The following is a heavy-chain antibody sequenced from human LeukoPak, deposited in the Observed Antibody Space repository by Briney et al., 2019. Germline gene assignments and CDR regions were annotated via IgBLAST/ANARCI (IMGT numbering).Heavy chain of an antibody. V-gene: IGHV3-21*01. CDR1: GFTFSSYS. Sequence: GGSLRLSCAASGFTFSSYSMNWVRQAPGKGLEWVSSISSSSSYIYYADSVKGRFTISRDNAKNSLYLQMNSLRAEDTAVYYCAKGDSSGYYLGYWYFDLWGRGTLVTVSS. CDR3: AKGDSSGYYLGYWYFDL. CDR2: ISSSSSYI. D-gene: IGHD3-22*01. J-gene: IGHJ2*01.